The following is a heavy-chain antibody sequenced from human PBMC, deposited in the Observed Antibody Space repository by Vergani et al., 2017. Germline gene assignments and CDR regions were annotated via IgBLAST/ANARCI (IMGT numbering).Heavy chain of an antibody. J-gene: IGHJ4*02. CDR3: ARSRIYYGAGSPDY. D-gene: IGHD3-10*01. CDR2: VSFRGDT. V-gene: IGHV5-51*01. CDR1: RNSFTSYW. Sequence: EVQLVQSGAEVKKPGESLKISCKGSRNSFTSYWIGWVRQMPGKGLEWMGYVSFRGDTLYDPSVKGRMTISLNTSSNQFSLYLTSVTAADTAVYYCARSRIYYGAGSPDYWGQGTLVTVSS.